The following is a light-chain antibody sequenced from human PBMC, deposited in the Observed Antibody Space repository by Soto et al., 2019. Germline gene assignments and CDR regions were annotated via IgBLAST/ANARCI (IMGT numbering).Light chain of an antibody. Sequence: QSALTQPRSVSGSPGQSVTISCAGTSSDVGGYNYVSWYQQHPGKAPKLMIYDVSKRPSGVPDRFSGSKSGNTASLTISGLQAEDEADYYCCSYAGRYTYIFGTGTKLTAL. CDR2: DVS. CDR3: CSYAGRYTYI. CDR1: SSDVGGYNY. J-gene: IGLJ1*01. V-gene: IGLV2-11*01.